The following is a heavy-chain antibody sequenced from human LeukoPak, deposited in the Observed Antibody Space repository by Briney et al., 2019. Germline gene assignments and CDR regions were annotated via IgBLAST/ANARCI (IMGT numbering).Heavy chain of an antibody. J-gene: IGHJ4*02. Sequence: GGSLRLSCAASGFSFSAYWMTWVRQAPGTGLEWVANINPAGTETYYVDPVKGRFTISRDNAKNLPYLQMNSLRAEDTAVYYCARFGYVAAVDLWGQGTLVTVSS. V-gene: IGHV3-7*01. CDR1: GFSFSAYW. D-gene: IGHD2-15*01. CDR2: INPAGTET. CDR3: ARFGYVAAVDL.